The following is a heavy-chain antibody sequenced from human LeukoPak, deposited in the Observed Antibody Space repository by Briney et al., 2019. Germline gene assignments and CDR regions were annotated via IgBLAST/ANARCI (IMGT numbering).Heavy chain of an antibody. Sequence: RASVKVSCKASGYTFSNFGISWVRQAPGQGLEWMGWISGNNDNPNYGQKFQGRLTVTTDSSTSTAYMELRNLRSDDTAVYYCARDGTSTDDYWGQGTLATVSS. CDR3: ARDGTSTDDY. CDR1: GYTFSNFG. D-gene: IGHD2-2*01. J-gene: IGHJ4*02. V-gene: IGHV1-18*01. CDR2: ISGNNDNP.